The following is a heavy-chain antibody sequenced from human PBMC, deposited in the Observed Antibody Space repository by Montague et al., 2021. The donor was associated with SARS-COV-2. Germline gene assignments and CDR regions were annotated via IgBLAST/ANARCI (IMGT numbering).Heavy chain of an antibody. CDR3: ARVFDDCGYALDY. D-gene: IGHD2-21*01. V-gene: IGHV4-59*01. J-gene: IGHJ4*02. CDR1: GGSFKNYY. CDR2: VHHDGSSGXA. Sequence: SETLSLTCTVSGGSFKNYYWSWIRQPPGKGPEWVGYVHHDGSSGXANYNPPVWRRVTRSVDTSKKQFSLHLTSVTPAATAVYFCARVFDDCGYALDYWGQGTQVTVSS.